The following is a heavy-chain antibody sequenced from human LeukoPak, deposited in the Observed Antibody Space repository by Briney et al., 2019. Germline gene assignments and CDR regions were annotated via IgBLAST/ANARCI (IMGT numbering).Heavy chain of an antibody. CDR1: GYTFTGYY. D-gene: IGHD1-26*01. CDR2: INPNSGGT. Sequence: ASVKVSCKASGYTFTGYYMHWVRQAPGQGLEWMGRINPNSGGTNYAQKFQGRVTMTRDTSISTAYMELSRLRSDDTAVYYCARDRGSYGNDAFDIWGQGTMGTVSS. CDR3: ARDRGSYGNDAFDI. V-gene: IGHV1-2*06. J-gene: IGHJ3*02.